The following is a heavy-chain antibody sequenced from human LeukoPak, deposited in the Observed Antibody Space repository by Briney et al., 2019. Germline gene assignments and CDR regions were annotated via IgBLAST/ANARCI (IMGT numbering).Heavy chain of an antibody. V-gene: IGHV4-34*01. D-gene: IGHD3-16*01. J-gene: IGHJ4*02. CDR2: INHSGCT. CDR1: GGSFSGYY. CDR3: AREKAGLRLRPNSLYY. Sequence: SETPSLTCAVYGGSFSGYYWRGIHQPPRRGVEGVGGINHSGCTNYNPSLKSRVTISVDTSKNQFSLKLSSVTAAGTAVYYCAREKAGLRLRPNSLYYWGQETLHSVSS.